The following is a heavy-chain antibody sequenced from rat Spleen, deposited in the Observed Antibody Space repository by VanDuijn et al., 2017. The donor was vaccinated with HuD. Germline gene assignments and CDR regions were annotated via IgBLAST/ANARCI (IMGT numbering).Heavy chain of an antibody. V-gene: IGHV6-6*01. CDR2: IKAKSNNYAT. CDR1: GFTFSTAW. CDR3: ALNYGGISFDY. J-gene: IGHJ2*01. D-gene: IGHD1-11*01. Sequence: EVQVLESGGGLVQPGNSLKLSCATSGFTFSTAWMYWYRQFPEKRLEWVARIKAKSNNYATDYSESVKGRFTISSDDSKSSIYLQMNNLKEEDTAIYYCALNYGGISFDYWGQGVMVTVSS.